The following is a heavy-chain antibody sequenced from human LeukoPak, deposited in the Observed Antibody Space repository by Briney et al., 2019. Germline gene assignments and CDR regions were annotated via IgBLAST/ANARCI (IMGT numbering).Heavy chain of an antibody. CDR2: IRSSDGST. V-gene: IGHV3-23*01. CDR3: AKEGYDFWSTYSRTLFDY. CDR1: GFTFSNYG. D-gene: IGHD3-3*01. Sequence: PGGSLRLSCAASGFTFSNYGMNWVRQAPGKGLEWVSGIRSSDGSTSYADSVRGRFTISKDTSKNILYLQMNSLRAEDTAVYYCAKEGYDFWSTYSRTLFDYWGQGILVTVSS. J-gene: IGHJ4*02.